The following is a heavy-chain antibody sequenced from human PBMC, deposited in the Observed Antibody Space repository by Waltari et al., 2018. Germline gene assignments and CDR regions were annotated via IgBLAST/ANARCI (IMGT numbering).Heavy chain of an antibody. V-gene: IGHV4-34*01. Sequence: QVQLQQWGAGLLKPSETLSLTCAVYGGSFSGYYWSWIRQTPGKGLEWIGEINLSGSTNPIHALKSLVTISVDTSKNQSSLELSSVTAADTAVYYCARGDIVVVPAATHLYYYYGMDVWGQGTTVTVSS. CDR1: GGSFSGYY. J-gene: IGHJ6*02. CDR2: INLSGST. D-gene: IGHD2-2*01. CDR3: ARGDIVVVPAATHLYYYYGMDV.